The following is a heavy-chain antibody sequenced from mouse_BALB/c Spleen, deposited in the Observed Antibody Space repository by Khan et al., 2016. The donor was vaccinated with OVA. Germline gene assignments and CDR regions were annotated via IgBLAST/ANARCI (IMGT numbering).Heavy chain of an antibody. CDR3: VRGVAYERNDGWFAY. V-gene: IGHV1-4*01. J-gene: IGHJ3*01. D-gene: IGHD2-14*01. CDR2: INPSNGYT. CDR1: GYTFTSYT. Sequence: VQLQQSGAELARPGASVKMSCKASGYTFTSYTIHWIKLRPGQGLEWIGYINPSNGYTNYNQKFKDKATLTADKSSTTAYMQLSSLTSDDSAVDNCVRGVAYERNDGWFAYWGQGTLVTVSA.